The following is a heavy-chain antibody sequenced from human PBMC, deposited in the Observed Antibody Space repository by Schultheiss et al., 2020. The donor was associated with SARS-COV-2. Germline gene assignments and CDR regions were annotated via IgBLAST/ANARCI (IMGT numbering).Heavy chain of an antibody. D-gene: IGHD6-19*01. J-gene: IGHJ6*03. CDR3: SRGRTSVIPSPVLGLGPLYFSYYMDV. Sequence: SETLSLTCAVYGGSFSGYYWSWIRQPPGKGLEWIGEINHSGSTNYNPSLKSRVTISIDTSKRQFSLRLTSVTAADTATYYCSRGRTSVIPSPVLGLGPLYFSYYMDVWGKGATVTVSS. CDR1: GGSFSGYY. V-gene: IGHV4-34*01. CDR2: INHSGST.